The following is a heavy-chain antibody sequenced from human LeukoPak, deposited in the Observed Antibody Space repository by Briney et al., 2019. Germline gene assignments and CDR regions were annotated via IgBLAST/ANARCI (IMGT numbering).Heavy chain of an antibody. Sequence: GGSLRLSCVASGFTFDYYAMTWVSQAPGKGLEWVSAISVNGLTTYYADSVKGRFTISRDNSKNAIYVQMNSLRAEDTAVYYCAKGSYNSGRYYFYAMDVWGQGTTVTVSS. D-gene: IGHD2/OR15-2a*01. CDR1: GFTFDYYA. V-gene: IGHV3-23*01. J-gene: IGHJ6*02. CDR2: ISVNGLTT. CDR3: AKGSYNSGRYYFYAMDV.